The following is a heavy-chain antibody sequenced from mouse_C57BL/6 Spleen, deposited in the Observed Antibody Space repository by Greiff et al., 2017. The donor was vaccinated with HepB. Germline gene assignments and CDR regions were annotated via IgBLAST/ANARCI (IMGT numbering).Heavy chain of an antibody. J-gene: IGHJ4*01. CDR3: ARKAYYSNYGYYAMDY. D-gene: IGHD2-5*01. Sequence: VKLQESGPELVKPGASVKLSCKASGYTFTSYDINWVKQRPGQGLEWIGWIYPRDGSTKYNEKFKGKATLTVDTSSSTAYMELHSLTSEDSAVYFCARKAYYSNYGYYAMDYWGQGTSVTVSS. V-gene: IGHV1-85*01. CDR2: IYPRDGST. CDR1: GYTFTSYD.